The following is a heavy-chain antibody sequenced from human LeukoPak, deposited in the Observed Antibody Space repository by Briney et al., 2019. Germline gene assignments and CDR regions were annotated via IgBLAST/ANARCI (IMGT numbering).Heavy chain of an antibody. CDR3: ARSLITANWFDP. CDR2: IYDSGST. D-gene: IGHD3-16*01. CDR1: GASLNSYY. V-gene: IGHV4-59*01. Sequence: SETLSLTCTVSGASLNSYYWTWIRQPPGKGLEWIGYIYDSGSTNYNPSLKSRVTLSLDTPKNQFSLRLTSETAADTAVYFCARSLITANWFDPWGQGTLVTVSS. J-gene: IGHJ5*02.